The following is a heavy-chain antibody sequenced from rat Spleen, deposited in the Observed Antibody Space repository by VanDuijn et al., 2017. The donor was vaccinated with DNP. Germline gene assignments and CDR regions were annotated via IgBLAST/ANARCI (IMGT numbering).Heavy chain of an antibody. CDR3: ASSGFAY. V-gene: IGHV2-27*01. CDR2: IQSGGST. J-gene: IGHJ3*01. CDR1: GFSLTSYH. Sequence: QVQLKESGPGLVQPSQTLSLTCTVSGFSLTSYHVHWVRQPPGKGLEWMGRIQSGGSTDYNSALKSRLSISRDTSKSQVFLKMNSVQTEDTAMYFCASSGFAYWGRGTLVTVSS.